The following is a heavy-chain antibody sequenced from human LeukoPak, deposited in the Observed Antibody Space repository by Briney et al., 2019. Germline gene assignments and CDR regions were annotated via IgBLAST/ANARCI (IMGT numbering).Heavy chain of an antibody. Sequence: GGSPRLSCAASGFTFSNYAMSWVRQAPGKGLKWVSTINNNGADTYYADSVKGRFTISRDNSYNTVSLQMNSLRDEDTGVYYCAKGFRTGVGPYVGYHYYMDVWGKGATVTVSS. CDR2: INNNGADT. V-gene: IGHV3-23*01. CDR1: GFTFSNYA. CDR3: AKGFRTGVGPYVGYHYYMDV. J-gene: IGHJ6*03. D-gene: IGHD1-26*01.